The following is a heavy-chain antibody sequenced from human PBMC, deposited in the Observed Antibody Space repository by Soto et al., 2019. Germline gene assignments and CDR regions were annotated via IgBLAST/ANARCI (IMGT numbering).Heavy chain of an antibody. V-gene: IGHV4-59*01. CDR1: GCSISSYY. CDR3: ARDSSAAAGINWFDP. Sequence: SETLSLTCPVSGCSISSYYWSWIRQPPGKGLEWIGYIYYSGSTNYNPSLKSRVTISVDTSKNQFSLKLSSVTAADTAVYYCARDSSAAAGINWFDPWGQGTLVTVSS. CDR2: IYYSGST. D-gene: IGHD6-13*01. J-gene: IGHJ5*02.